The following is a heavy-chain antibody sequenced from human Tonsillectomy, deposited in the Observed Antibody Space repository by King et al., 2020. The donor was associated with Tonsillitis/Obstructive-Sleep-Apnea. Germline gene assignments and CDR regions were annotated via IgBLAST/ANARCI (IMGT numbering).Heavy chain of an antibody. CDR1: GFAFRTYG. CDR3: ARDLSLSNYYFDY. D-gene: IGHD4-11*01. CDR2: ISYDGTKK. V-gene: IGHV3-30*03. Sequence: VQLVESGGGVVQPGRSLRLSCTASGFAFRTYGMHWVRQTPGKGPEWVAVISYDGTKKYYADSVKGRFTISRVNSKNTLYLQMKSLTTEDTAVYYCARDLSLSNYYFDYWGQGTLVTVSS. J-gene: IGHJ4*02.